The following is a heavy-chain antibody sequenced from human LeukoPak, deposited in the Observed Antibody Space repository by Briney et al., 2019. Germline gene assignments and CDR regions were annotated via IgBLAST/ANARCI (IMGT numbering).Heavy chain of an antibody. CDR1: GFTFSSYA. V-gene: IGHV3-23*01. J-gene: IGHJ6*02. D-gene: IGHD6-13*01. CDR2: ISGSGGST. Sequence: PGGSLRLSCAASGFTFSSYAMSWVRQAPGKGLEWVSAISGSGGSTYYADSVKGRFTISRDNSKNTLYLQMNSLRAKDTAVYYCAKASPGIAAAGPYYGMDVWGQGTTVTVSS. CDR3: AKASPGIAAAGPYYGMDV.